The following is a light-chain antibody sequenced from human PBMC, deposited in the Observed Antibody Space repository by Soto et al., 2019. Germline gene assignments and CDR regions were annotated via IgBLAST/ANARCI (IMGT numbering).Light chain of an antibody. CDR3: QQYGSSPPMYT. CDR2: GAS. Sequence: EIVLTQSPGTLSLSPGERATLSCRASQSVSRSYLAWYQQKPGQAPRLLIYGASSRATGIPDRFSGSGSGTDFTLTISRLEPEDFAVYYCQQYGSSPPMYTFGQGTQLEIK. J-gene: IGKJ2*01. CDR1: QSVSRSY. V-gene: IGKV3-20*01.